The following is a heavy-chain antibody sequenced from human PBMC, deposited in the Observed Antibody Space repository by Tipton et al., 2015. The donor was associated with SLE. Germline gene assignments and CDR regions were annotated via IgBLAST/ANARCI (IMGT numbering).Heavy chain of an antibody. Sequence: QLVQSGPEVKKPGSSVKVSCKGSGGTFNNYGISWVRQAPGQGLEWMGGIIPIFGTANYAQKFQGRVTITTDESTNTTYMELSRLKSEDTAVDSCAASHVLRFFDGFDPWGQGTLVTVSS. CDR2: IIPIFGTA. CDR1: GGTFNNYG. CDR3: AASHVLRFFDGFDP. V-gene: IGHV1-69*05. J-gene: IGHJ5*01. D-gene: IGHD3-9*01.